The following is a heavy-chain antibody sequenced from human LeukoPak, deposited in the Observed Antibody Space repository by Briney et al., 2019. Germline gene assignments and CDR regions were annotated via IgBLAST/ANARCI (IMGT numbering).Heavy chain of an antibody. CDR1: GYTFTGYY. J-gene: IGHJ6*02. CDR3: ARPDDYYYYGMDV. Sequence: ASVKVSCKASGYTFTGYYMHWVRQAPGQGLEWMGWINPNSGGTNYAQKSQGRVTMTRDTSISTAYMELSRLRSDDTAVYYCARPDDYYYYGMDVWGQGTTVTVSS. V-gene: IGHV1-2*02. CDR2: INPNSGGT.